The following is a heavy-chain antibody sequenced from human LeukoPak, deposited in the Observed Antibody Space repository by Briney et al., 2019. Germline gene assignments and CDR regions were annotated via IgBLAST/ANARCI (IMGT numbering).Heavy chain of an antibody. CDR1: GFTFDDYG. J-gene: IGHJ4*02. V-gene: IGHV3-20*04. D-gene: IGHD5-18*01. CDR3: ARVSASGYSGNFDY. CDR2: VNWNGGST. Sequence: GGSLRLSCAASGFTFDDYGLSWVRQAPGKGLEWVSGVNWNGGSTGYADSVKGRFIISRDIAKNSLYLQMNSLRAEDTAFCYCARVSASGYSGNFDYWGQGTLVAVSS.